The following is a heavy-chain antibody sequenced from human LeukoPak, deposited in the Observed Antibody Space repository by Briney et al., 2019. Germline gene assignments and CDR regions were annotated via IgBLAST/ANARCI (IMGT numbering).Heavy chain of an antibody. CDR2: IRYDGNNK. J-gene: IGHJ4*02. Sequence: GGSLRLSCVASGFTFNKYAMHWVRQAPGKGLEWVAFIRYDGNNKYYADSVKGRFTISRDNSKSTLYLQLNSLRAEDTAVYYCAKDRIAVVPAAIGDYWGQGTLVTVSS. CDR3: AKDRIAVVPAAIGDY. D-gene: IGHD2-2*01. CDR1: GFTFNKYA. V-gene: IGHV3-30*02.